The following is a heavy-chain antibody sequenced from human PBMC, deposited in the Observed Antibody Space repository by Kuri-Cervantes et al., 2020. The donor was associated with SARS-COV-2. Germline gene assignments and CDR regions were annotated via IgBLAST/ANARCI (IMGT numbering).Heavy chain of an antibody. CDR2: INPSGGST. V-gene: IGHV1-46*01. J-gene: IGHJ4*02. CDR3: ARPHGYGIYYFDY. Sequence: AAVMVSCKASGYTFTSYYMHWLQQAPGQGLEWMGIINPSGGSTSYAQKFQGRVTMTRDTSTSTVYMELSSLRSEDTAVYYCARPHGYGIYYFDYWGQGTLVTVSS. CDR1: GYTFTSYY. D-gene: IGHD5-12*01.